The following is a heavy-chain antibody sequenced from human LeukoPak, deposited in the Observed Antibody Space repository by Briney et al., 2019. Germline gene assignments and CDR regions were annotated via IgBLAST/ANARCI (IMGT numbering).Heavy chain of an antibody. CDR2: ISGSGGST. Sequence: PGGSLRLSCAASGFTFSSYAMSWVRQAPGKGLEWVSAISGSGGSTYYADSVKGRFTISRDNSKNTAYLQMNSLKTEDTAVYYCTRHKPTRIAAAGYFDYWGQGTLVTVSS. J-gene: IGHJ4*02. V-gene: IGHV3-23*01. CDR3: TRHKPTRIAAAGYFDY. D-gene: IGHD6-13*01. CDR1: GFTFSSYA.